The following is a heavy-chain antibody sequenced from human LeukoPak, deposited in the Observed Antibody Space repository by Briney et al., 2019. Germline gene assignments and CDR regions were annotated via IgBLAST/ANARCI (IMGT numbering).Heavy chain of an antibody. J-gene: IGHJ4*02. CDR2: INHSRST. CDR1: GGSFSGYY. Sequence: SETLSLTCAVYGGSFSGYYWSWIRQPPGKGLEWIGEINHSRSTNYNPSLKSRVTISVDTSKNQFSLKLSSVTAADTAVYYCAREGEYYYDSSGSTDPRKYYFDYWGQGTLVTVSS. CDR3: AREGEYYYDSSGSTDPRKYYFDY. D-gene: IGHD3-22*01. V-gene: IGHV4-34*01.